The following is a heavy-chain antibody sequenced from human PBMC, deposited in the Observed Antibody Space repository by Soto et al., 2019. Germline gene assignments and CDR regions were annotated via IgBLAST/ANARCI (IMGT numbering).Heavy chain of an antibody. D-gene: IGHD6-13*01. J-gene: IGHJ3*02. CDR2: IYYSGST. CDR3: ARHLWVGSSWYLGALDI. CDR1: GYSIMNYY. V-gene: IGHV4-59*08. Sequence: SETLSLTCTGTGYSIMNYYWSWIQEPPGQGLEWIGYIYYSGSTHYNPSLKSRVTISVDTSKNQFSLKLSSVTAADTAVYYCARHLWVGSSWYLGALDIWGQGTMVTVSS.